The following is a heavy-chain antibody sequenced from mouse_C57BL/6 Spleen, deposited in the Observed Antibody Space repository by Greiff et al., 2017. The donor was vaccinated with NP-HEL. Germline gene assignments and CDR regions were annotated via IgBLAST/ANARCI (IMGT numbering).Heavy chain of an antibody. CDR2: ISYDGSN. D-gene: IGHD1-1*01. V-gene: IGHV3-6*01. CDR3: ARDRYGSSRFAY. CDR1: GYSITSGYY. Sequence: VQLQQSGPGLVKPSQSLSLTCSVTGYSITSGYYWNWIRQFPGNKLEWMGYISYDGSNNYNPSLKNRISITRDTSKNQFFLKLNSVTTEDTATYYCARDRYGSSRFAYWGQGTLVTVSA. J-gene: IGHJ3*01.